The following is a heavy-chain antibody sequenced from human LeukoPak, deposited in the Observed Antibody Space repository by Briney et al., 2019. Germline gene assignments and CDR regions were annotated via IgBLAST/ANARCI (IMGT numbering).Heavy chain of an antibody. CDR2: IYYSGST. CDR1: GDSISSGGYY. Sequence: SQTLSLTCSVSGDSISSGGYYWSWIRQHPGKGLEWIGYIYYSGSTYYNPSLKSRVTISVDTSKNQFSLKLRSVTAADTAVYYCARGSEILTGCPYFDYWGQGTLVTVSS. CDR3: ARGSEILTGCPYFDY. D-gene: IGHD3-9*01. V-gene: IGHV4-31*03. J-gene: IGHJ4*02.